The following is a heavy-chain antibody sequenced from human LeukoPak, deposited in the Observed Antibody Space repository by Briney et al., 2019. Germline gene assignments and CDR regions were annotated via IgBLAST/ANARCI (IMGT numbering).Heavy chain of an antibody. D-gene: IGHD3/OR15-3a*01. J-gene: IGHJ4*02. CDR3: AKGFGLVNYYSDY. V-gene: IGHV3-23*01. CDR2: INYSGGIT. Sequence: GRSLRRSCAASGFTFSSYAMSWVRQAPGKGLEWVSTINYSGGITYYADSVKGRFTISRDNSKTTLDLHMNSLRAEDTAVYYCAKGFGLVNYYSDYWGQGIPVTVSS. CDR1: GFTFSSYA.